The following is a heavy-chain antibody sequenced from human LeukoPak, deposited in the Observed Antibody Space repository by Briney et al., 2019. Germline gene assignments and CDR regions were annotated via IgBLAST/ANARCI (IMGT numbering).Heavy chain of an antibody. CDR1: GFTFSSYE. J-gene: IGHJ4*02. D-gene: IGHD3-10*01. Sequence: GGSLRLSCAASGFTFSSYEMNWVRQAPGKGLEWVSYISSSGSTIYYADSVKGRFTISRDNAKNSLYLQMNSLRAEDTAVYYCARDTYGSGNFYEYWGQGTLVMVSS. CDR2: ISSSGSTI. CDR3: ARDTYGSGNFYEY. V-gene: IGHV3-48*03.